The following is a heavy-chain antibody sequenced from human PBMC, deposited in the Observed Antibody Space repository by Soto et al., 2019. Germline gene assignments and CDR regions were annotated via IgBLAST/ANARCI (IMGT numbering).Heavy chain of an antibody. D-gene: IGHD2-2*01. CDR1: GFTFSSYA. Sequence: EVQLLESGGGLVQPGGSLRLSCAASGFTFSSYAMSWVRQAPGKGLEWVSAISGSGGSTYYADSVKGRFTISRDNSKNTLYLQTNSLRAEDTAVYYCAKSGPGAVVVPAAYNWFDPWGQGTLVTVSS. J-gene: IGHJ5*02. CDR2: ISGSGGST. CDR3: AKSGPGAVVVPAAYNWFDP. V-gene: IGHV3-23*01.